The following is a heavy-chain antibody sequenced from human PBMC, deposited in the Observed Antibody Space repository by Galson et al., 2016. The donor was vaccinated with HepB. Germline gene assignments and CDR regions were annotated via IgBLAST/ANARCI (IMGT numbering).Heavy chain of an antibody. Sequence: SVKVSCKASGDTFSNYAFSWVRQAPGQGLEWMGGISPLLGRANYAQTFQGRVTITADDSTSTAYMELSSLTSEDTAVYYCAREGGITAMYYFEYWGQGTLVTVSS. CDR2: ISPLLGRA. D-gene: IGHD6-13*01. CDR3: AREGGITAMYYFEY. CDR1: GDTFSNYA. V-gene: IGHV1-69*10. J-gene: IGHJ4*02.